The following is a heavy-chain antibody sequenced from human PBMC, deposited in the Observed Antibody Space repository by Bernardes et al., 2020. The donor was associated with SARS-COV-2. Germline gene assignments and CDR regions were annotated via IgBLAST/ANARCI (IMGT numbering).Heavy chain of an antibody. CDR2: ISGSGAYI. Sequence: GGSLRLSCAASGFTFSSYAMTWVRQAPGKGLEWVSAISGSGAYIYYVDSVKGRFTISRDNSMNTLYLQMNSLRAEDTAVYYYARNSRDGYSYDYWGQGTLVTVSS. D-gene: IGHD4-4*01. CDR1: GFTFSSYA. J-gene: IGHJ4*02. V-gene: IGHV3-23*01. CDR3: ARNSRDGYSYDY.